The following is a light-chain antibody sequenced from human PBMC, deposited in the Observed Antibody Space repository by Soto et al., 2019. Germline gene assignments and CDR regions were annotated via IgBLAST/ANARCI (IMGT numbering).Light chain of an antibody. CDR2: EVI. J-gene: IGLJ3*02. CDR3: TSYTNSDTWV. Sequence: QSALTQPASVSGSPGQSITISCAGTSSDVGAYNYVSWYQHHPDQAPKLMIYEVINRPSGISNRFSGSKSDNTAPLTISGLQAEDEADYYCTSYTNSDTWVFGGGTHLPVL. CDR1: SSDVGAYNY. V-gene: IGLV2-14*01.